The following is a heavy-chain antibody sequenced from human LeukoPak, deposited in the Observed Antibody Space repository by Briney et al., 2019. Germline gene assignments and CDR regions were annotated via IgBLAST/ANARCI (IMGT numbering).Heavy chain of an antibody. D-gene: IGHD3-10*01. V-gene: IGHV4-38-2*01. J-gene: IGHJ4*02. Sequence: SETLSLTCAVSGYSISSGYYWGWIRQPAGKGLEWIGSIYHSGSTYYNPSLKSRVTISVDTSKNQFSLKLSSVTAADTAVYYCARLFYGSGKGYYFDYWGQGTLVTVSS. CDR2: IYHSGST. CDR3: ARLFYGSGKGYYFDY. CDR1: GYSISSGYY.